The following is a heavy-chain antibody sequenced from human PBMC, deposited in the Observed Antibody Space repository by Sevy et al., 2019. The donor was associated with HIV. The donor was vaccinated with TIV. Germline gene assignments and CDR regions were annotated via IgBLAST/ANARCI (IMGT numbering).Heavy chain of an antibody. V-gene: IGHV3-48*03. Sequence: GGSLRLSCVISGFTFSSYEMNWVRQAPGKGLEWVSHISNSGSIIYYEDSVKGRFTISRDNAENSLYLQMNSLRAEDTAVYYCAREDGSRQYFQYWGQGTLVTVSS. D-gene: IGHD6-13*01. CDR2: ISNSGSII. CDR1: GFTFSSYE. J-gene: IGHJ1*01. CDR3: AREDGSRQYFQY.